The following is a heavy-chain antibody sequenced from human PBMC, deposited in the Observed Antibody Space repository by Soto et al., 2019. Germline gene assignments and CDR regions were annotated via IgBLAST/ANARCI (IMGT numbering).Heavy chain of an antibody. D-gene: IGHD6-19*01. CDR2: IGSGVSPI. CDR1: GFTSSDYD. V-gene: IGHV3-11*04. J-gene: IGHJ4*02. CDR3: ARPRVDTSGCFDY. Sequence: GGSLRLSCAASGFTSSDYDMSWIRQAPGKGLQWVSYIGSGVSPILYADSVKGRFTISRDNAKNSLFLQMNSLRVDDTAVYYCARPRVDTSGCFDYGGQGPLVTVS.